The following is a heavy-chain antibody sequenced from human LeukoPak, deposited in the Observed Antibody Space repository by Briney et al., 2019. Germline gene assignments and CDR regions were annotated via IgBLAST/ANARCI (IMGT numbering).Heavy chain of an antibody. CDR1: GYTFTGYY. V-gene: IGHV1-2*02. Sequence: ASVKVSCKASGYTFTGYYMHWVRQAPGQGLEWMGWINPNSGGTNYAQKFQGRVTMTRDTSISTAYMELSGLRSDDTAVYYCARGYYYDSSGYNYWGQGTLVTVSS. D-gene: IGHD3-22*01. J-gene: IGHJ4*02. CDR3: ARGYYYDSSGYNY. CDR2: INPNSGGT.